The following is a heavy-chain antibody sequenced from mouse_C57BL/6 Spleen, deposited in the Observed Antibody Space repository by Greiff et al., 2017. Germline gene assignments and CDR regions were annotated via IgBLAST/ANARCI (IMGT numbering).Heavy chain of an antibody. Sequence: VQLQQPGAELVKPGASVKMSCKASGYTFTSYWITWVKQRPGQGLEWIGDIYPGSGSTNYNGKFKSKATLTVDTSSSTAYMQLSSLTSEDSAVYYCARDNWDPYYFGYWGQGTTLTVSS. J-gene: IGHJ2*01. CDR2: IYPGSGST. D-gene: IGHD4-1*02. V-gene: IGHV1-55*01. CDR1: GYTFTSYW. CDR3: ARDNWDPYYFGY.